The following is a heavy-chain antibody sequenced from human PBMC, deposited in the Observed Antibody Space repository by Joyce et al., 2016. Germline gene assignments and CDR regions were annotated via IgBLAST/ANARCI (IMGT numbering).Heavy chain of an antibody. V-gene: IGHV5-51*03. J-gene: IGHJ3*02. D-gene: IGHD1-1*01. CDR3: AGRKTDTDGFDI. Sequence: DVQLVQSGAEVKKPGESLKISCKASGYSFTNFWIGWVRQMPGKGLEWMGIISPGDSDIRYSPSFQGQVTISADKSISTAYLQWSSLKASDSAIYYCAGRKTDTDGFDIWGQGTMVTVSS. CDR1: GYSFTNFW. CDR2: ISPGDSDI.